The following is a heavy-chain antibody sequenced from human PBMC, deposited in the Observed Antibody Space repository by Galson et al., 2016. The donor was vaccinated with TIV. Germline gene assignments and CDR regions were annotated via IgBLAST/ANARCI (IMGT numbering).Heavy chain of an antibody. D-gene: IGHD4-17*01. Sequence: SVKVSCKASGCMFTDYVFHWVRQAPGQGLEWMGWINPKTGTTDYAQKLQGRVTMTSDRSISTAYMELSRLKSDDTAVYYCARVHGYDYDHAWGQGTLVTVSS. CDR2: INPKTGTT. CDR3: ARVHGYDYDHA. CDR1: GCMFTDYV. J-gene: IGHJ4*02. V-gene: IGHV1-2*02.